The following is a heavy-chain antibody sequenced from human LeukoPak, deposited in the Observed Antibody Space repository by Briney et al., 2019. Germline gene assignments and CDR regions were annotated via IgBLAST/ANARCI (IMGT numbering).Heavy chain of an antibody. D-gene: IGHD6-13*01. J-gene: IGHJ4*02. CDR2: INSDGSST. V-gene: IGHV3-74*03. CDR1: EFSFSNHW. Sequence: GGSLRLSCAASEFSFSNHWMHWVRQVPGKGLVWDSRINSDGSSTTYADSVKGRFTISRDNAKNTLYLQMNSLRDEDTAVYFCTRDVSQSSSWYGEFDYWGQETQVTVSS. CDR3: TRDVSQSSSWYGEFDY.